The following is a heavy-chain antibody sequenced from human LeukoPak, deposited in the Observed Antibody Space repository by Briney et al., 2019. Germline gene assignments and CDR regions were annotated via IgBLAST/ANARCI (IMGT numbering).Heavy chain of an antibody. CDR1: GDSISSYY. CDR2: IYTSGST. J-gene: IGHJ3*02. CDR3: AREGITGTTGDAFDI. Sequence: SETLSLTCTVSGDSISSYYWSWIRQPAGKGLEWIGRIYTSGSTNYNPSLKSRVTMSVDTSKNQFSLKLSSVTAAETAVYYCAREGITGTTGDAFDIWGQGTMVTVSS. D-gene: IGHD1-7*01. V-gene: IGHV4-4*07.